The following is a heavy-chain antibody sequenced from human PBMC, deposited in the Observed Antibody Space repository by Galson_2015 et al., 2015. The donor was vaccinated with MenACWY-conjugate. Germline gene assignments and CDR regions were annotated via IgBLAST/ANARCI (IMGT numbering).Heavy chain of an antibody. CDR1: GDSVSSHSAA. V-gene: IGHV6-1*01. Sequence: CAISGDSVSSHSAAWNWIRQSPSRGLEWLGRTYHRSKWYNDYAVSMKTRITINPDTSKSQFSLQLNSVTPEDTAVYYCARDPSLDVWGQGTTVTVSS. CDR2: TYHRSKWYN. CDR3: ARDPSLDV. J-gene: IGHJ6*02.